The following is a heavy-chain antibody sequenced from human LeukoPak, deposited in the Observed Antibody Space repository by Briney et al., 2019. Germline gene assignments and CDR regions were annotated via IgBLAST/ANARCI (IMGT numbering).Heavy chain of an antibody. V-gene: IGHV3-53*01. CDR1: GGSISSYY. CDR3: ARDYYDKEGQWD. J-gene: IGHJ4*02. CDR2: IYSGGTT. Sequence: ETLSLTCTVSGGSISSYYCSWVRQAPGKGLEWVSVIYSGGTTYYADPVKGRFTISRDRSMNTLFLQMSSLRGEDTAVYYCARDYYDKEGQWDWGQGTLVTVSS. D-gene: IGHD3-22*01.